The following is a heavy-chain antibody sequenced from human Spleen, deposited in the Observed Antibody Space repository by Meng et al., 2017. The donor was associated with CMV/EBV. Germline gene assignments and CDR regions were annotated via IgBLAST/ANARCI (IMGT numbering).Heavy chain of an antibody. CDR3: ARDFYGDYGQGWYFDL. J-gene: IGHJ2*01. Sequence: FTISSYSMNWVRQAPGKGLEWVSAISSSSSYIYYADSVKGRFTISRDNAKNSLYLQMNSLRAEDTAVYYCARDFYGDYGQGWYFDLWGRGTLVTVSS. CDR2: ISSSSSYI. CDR1: FTISSYS. D-gene: IGHD4-17*01. V-gene: IGHV3-21*01.